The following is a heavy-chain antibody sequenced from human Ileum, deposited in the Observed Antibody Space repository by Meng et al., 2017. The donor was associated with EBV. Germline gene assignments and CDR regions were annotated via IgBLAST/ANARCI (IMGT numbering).Heavy chain of an antibody. J-gene: IGHJ4*02. CDR3: ARDLRVGGAFDY. D-gene: IGHD1-26*01. CDR1: GASVTSSGYY. V-gene: IGHV4-61*08. Sequence: HAPLHLSGPGLCRTSKPLSLTCSVSGASVTSSGYYWSWLRQSPGNGLDWLGYVNYNGDSTYNPSLKSRVTIFIDTSKKQFYLNLTSATAADTAIYYCARDLRVGGAFDYWGQGTLVTASS. CDR2: VNYNGDS.